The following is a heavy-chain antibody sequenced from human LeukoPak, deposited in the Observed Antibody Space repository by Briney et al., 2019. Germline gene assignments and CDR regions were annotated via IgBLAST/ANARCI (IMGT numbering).Heavy chain of an antibody. Sequence: SVKVSCKASGYTFTSYGISWVRQAPGQGLEWMGRIIPILGIANYAQKFQGRVTITADKSTSTAYMELSSLRSEDTAVYYCARALYYYDSTNQFDSWGQGTLVTVSS. CDR3: ARALYYYDSTNQFDS. CDR2: IIPILGIA. CDR1: GYTFTSYG. J-gene: IGHJ4*02. D-gene: IGHD3-22*01. V-gene: IGHV1-69*04.